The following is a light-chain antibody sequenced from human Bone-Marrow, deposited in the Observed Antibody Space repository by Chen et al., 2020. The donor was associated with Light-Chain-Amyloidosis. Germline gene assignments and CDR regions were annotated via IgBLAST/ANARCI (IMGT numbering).Light chain of an antibody. CDR2: LGS. V-gene: IGKV2-28*01. CDR3: FQPQETPYT. Sequence: DIVITQSPLSLCVTPGEPASISCTSTQSLLHSNGYNYLAWYLQKPGQSPQLLIHLGSNRAPGVPDRFSGSGSGTDFTLRISRVEAEDVGVYYCFQPQETPYTFGQGTKLEI. J-gene: IGKJ2*01. CDR1: QSLLHSNGYNY.